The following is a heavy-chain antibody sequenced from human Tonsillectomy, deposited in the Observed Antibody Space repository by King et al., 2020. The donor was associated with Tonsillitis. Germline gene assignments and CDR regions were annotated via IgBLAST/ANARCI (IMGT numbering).Heavy chain of an antibody. CDR2: IYYTRST. Sequence: VQLQESGPGLVKPSETLSLTVTVFGGSISRYYWSWIRQPPGKGLEWIGYIYYTRSTNYNPSLKSRVTISVDTSKNQFSLKLSSVTAADTAVYYCARKGYYMDVWGKGTTVTVSS. CDR1: GGSISRYY. J-gene: IGHJ6*03. CDR3: ARKGYYMDV. V-gene: IGHV4-59*12.